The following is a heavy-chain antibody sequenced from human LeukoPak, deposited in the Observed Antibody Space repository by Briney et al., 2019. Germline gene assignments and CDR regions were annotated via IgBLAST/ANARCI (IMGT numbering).Heavy chain of an antibody. Sequence: GGSLRLSCAASGFTFSTFWMSWVRQAPGKGLEWVANIKQDGREKYYVDSVKGRFTISRDNAENSLFLQMNSPRVEDTAVYYCAREMVIVVPAATRRLGYWGQGTLVTVSS. J-gene: IGHJ4*02. V-gene: IGHV3-7*01. D-gene: IGHD2-2*01. CDR2: IKQDGREK. CDR3: AREMVIVVPAATRRLGY. CDR1: GFTFSTFW.